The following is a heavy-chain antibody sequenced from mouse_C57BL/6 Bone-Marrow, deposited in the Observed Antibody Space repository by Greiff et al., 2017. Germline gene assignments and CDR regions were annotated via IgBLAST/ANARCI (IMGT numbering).Heavy chain of an antibody. D-gene: IGHD3-1*01. J-gene: IGHJ2*01. CDR3: ASRGY. CDR2: IYPRSGNT. Sequence: QVQLKQSGAELARPGASVKLSCKASGYTFTSYGISWVKQRTGQGLEWIGEIYPRSGNTYYTEKFKGKATMTADKSSSTAYMELRSLTSEDSAVYFCASRGYGDRGTTLTVSS. V-gene: IGHV1-81*01. CDR1: GYTFTSYG.